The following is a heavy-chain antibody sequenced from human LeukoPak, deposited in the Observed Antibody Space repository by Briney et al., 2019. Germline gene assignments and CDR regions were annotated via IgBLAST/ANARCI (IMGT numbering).Heavy chain of an antibody. Sequence: GTSVKVSCKASGFTFTSSAMQWVRQARGQRLEWIGWIVVGSGNTNYAQKFQERVTITRDMSTSTAYMELSRLRSEDTAVYYCAREGDFWSGYLHANYYYYMDVWGKGTTVTVSS. V-gene: IGHV1-58*02. J-gene: IGHJ6*03. CDR1: GFTFTSSA. CDR2: IVVGSGNT. D-gene: IGHD3-3*01. CDR3: AREGDFWSGYLHANYYYYMDV.